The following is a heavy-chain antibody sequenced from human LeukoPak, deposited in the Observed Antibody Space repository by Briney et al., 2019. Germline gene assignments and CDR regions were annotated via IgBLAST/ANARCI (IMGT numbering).Heavy chain of an antibody. V-gene: IGHV4-30-4*08. CDR2: IYYGGST. CDR3: ARQYYYDSSGYYAVNWFDP. Sequence: PSQTLSLTCTVSGGSISSGDSYWSWIRQPPGKGLEWIVYIYYGGSTYYNPSLKRRVTTSVDTSKNQFSLKLSSVTAADTAVYYCARQYYYDSSGYYAVNWFDPWGQGTLVTVSS. J-gene: IGHJ5*02. D-gene: IGHD3-22*01. CDR1: GGSISSGDSY.